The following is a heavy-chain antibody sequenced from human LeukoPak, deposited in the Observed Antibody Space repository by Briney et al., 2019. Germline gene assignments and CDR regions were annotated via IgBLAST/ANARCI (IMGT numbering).Heavy chain of an antibody. Sequence: PGGSLRLSCAASGFTFDDYAMHWVRQAPGKGLEWVSGISWNSGSIGYADSVKGRFTISRDNAKNSLYLQMNSLRAEDTALYYCAKETGYWGQGTLVTVSS. CDR2: ISWNSGSI. J-gene: IGHJ4*02. V-gene: IGHV3-9*01. CDR1: GFTFDDYA. D-gene: IGHD1-1*01. CDR3: AKETGY.